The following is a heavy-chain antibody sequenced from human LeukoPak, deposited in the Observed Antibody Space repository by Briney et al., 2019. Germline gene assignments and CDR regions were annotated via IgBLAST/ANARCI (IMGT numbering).Heavy chain of an antibody. CDR3: ARGNGYNPRGYYFDY. V-gene: IGHV3-11*04. CDR1: GGSISSSDHY. D-gene: IGHD5-24*01. Sequence: LSLTCTVSGGSISSSDHYWSWIRQAPGKGLEWVSYISSSGSTIYYADSVKGRFTISRDNAKNSLYLQMNSLRAEDTAVYYCARGNGYNPRGYYFDYWGQGTLVTVSS. J-gene: IGHJ4*02. CDR2: ISSSGSTI.